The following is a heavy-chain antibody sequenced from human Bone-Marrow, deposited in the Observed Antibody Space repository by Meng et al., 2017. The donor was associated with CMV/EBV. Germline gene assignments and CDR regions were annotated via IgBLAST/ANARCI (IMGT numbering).Heavy chain of an antibody. J-gene: IGHJ4*01. V-gene: IGHV1-2*02. CDR2: INPNSGGT. CDR1: GYTFTGYY. CDR3: ARLPGIAVASTDY. D-gene: IGHD6-19*01. Sequence: ASVKVSCKASGYTFTGYYMHWVRQAPGQGLEWMGWINPNSGGTNYAQKFQGRVTMTRDTSISTAYMELSRLRSDDTAVYYCARLPGIAVASTDYWGLGTRVTGSS.